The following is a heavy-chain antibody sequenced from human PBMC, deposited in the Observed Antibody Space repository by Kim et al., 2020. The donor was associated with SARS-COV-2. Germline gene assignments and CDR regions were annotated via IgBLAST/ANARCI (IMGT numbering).Heavy chain of an antibody. CDR2: INPNSGGT. J-gene: IGHJ5*02. CDR3: AILEYSSSSRSWFDP. D-gene: IGHD6-6*01. Sequence: ASVKVSCKASGYTFTGYYMHWVRQAPGQGLEWMGRINPNSGGTNYAQKFQGRVTMTRDTSISTAYMELSRLRSDDTAVYYCAILEYSSSSRSWFDPWGQGTLVTVSS. V-gene: IGHV1-2*06. CDR1: GYTFTGYY.